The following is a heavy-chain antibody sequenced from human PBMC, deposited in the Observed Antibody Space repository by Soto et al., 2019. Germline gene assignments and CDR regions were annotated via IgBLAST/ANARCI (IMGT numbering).Heavy chain of an antibody. J-gene: IGHJ4*02. D-gene: IGHD3-3*01. V-gene: IGHV3-30-3*01. Sequence: QVQLVESGGGVVQPGRSLRLSCAASGFTFSSYAMHWVRQAPGKGLEWVAVISYDGSNKYYADSVKGRFTISRDNSKNTLYLQMNRLSAEDTAVSSCARDAQGVVNNYFDYWGQGTLVTVSS. CDR2: ISYDGSNK. CDR1: GFTFSSYA. CDR3: ARDAQGVVNNYFDY.